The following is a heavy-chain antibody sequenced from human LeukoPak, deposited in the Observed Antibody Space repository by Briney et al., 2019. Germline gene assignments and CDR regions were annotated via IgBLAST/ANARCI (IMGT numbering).Heavy chain of an antibody. J-gene: IGHJ3*02. CDR2: IYYSGST. V-gene: IGHV4-59*01. CDR3: ARDYKYYDSSGYGAFDI. CDR1: GGSISSYY. D-gene: IGHD3-22*01. Sequence: SGTLSLTCTVSGGSISSYYWSWIRQPPGKGLEWIGYIYYSGSTNYNPSLKSRVTISVDTSKNQFSLKLSSVTAADTAVYYCARDYKYYDSSGYGAFDIWGQGTMVTVSS.